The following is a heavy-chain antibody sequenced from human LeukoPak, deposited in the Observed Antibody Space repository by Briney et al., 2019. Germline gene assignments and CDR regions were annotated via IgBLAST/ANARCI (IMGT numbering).Heavy chain of an antibody. V-gene: IGHV3-23*01. D-gene: IGHD3-10*01. CDR3: AKGYGSGNYYFTNFDY. J-gene: IGHJ4*02. CDR2: ISGSGGST. Sequence: GVSLRLSCAASGFTFSSYAMSWVRQAPGKGLEWVSAISGSGGSTYYADSVKGRFTISRDNSKNTLYLQMNSLRAEDTAVYYCAKGYGSGNYYFTNFDYWGQGNMVTVSS. CDR1: GFTFSSYA.